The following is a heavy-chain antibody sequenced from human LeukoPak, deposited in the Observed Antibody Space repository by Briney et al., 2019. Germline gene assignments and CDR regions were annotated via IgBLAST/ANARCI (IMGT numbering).Heavy chain of an antibody. V-gene: IGHV4-38-2*02. CDR1: GYSISSGYY. CDR2: IYHSGST. J-gene: IGHJ5*02. D-gene: IGHD6-13*01. Sequence: SETLSLTCTVSGYSISSGYYWGWIRQPPGKGLEWIGSIYHSGSTYYNPSLKSRVTISVDTSKNQFSLKLSSVTAADTAVYYCARDGEPTRSCFAGRFAPWSQEILVTVYS. CDR3: ARDGEPTRSCFAGRFAP.